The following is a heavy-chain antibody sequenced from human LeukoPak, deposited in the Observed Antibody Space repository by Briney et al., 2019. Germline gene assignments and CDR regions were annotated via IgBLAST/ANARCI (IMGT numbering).Heavy chain of an antibody. J-gene: IGHJ6*04. D-gene: IGHD2-15*01. CDR1: GFTFSSYW. CDR3: ARDRYCSF. CDR2: IKHDESEK. Sequence: GGSLRLSCAASGFTFSSYWMTWVRQAPGKGLEWVANIKHDESEKHYTDSVQGRFTISRDNAKNSLYLQMNSLRAEDTAVYFCARDRYCSFWGKGTTVTVSS. V-gene: IGHV3-7*01.